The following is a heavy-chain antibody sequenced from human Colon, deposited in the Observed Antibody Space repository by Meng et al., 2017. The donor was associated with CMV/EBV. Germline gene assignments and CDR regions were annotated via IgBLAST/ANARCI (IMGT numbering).Heavy chain of an antibody. CDR1: GFTFSNAW. V-gene: IGHV3-15*01. D-gene: IGHD2-2*02. Sequence: GGSLRLSCAASGFTFSNAWMSWVRQAPGKGLEWVGRIKSKTDDGTTDYAAPVKGRFTISRDDSENTLFLQMDSLKTEDTAMSYCTTPGCSSTTCYTRLYFWGQGTVVTVSS. CDR2: IKSKTDDGTT. J-gene: IGHJ4*02. CDR3: TTPGCSSTTCYTRLYF.